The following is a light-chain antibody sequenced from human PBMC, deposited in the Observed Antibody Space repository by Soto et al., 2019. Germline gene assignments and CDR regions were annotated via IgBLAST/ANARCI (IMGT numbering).Light chain of an antibody. CDR2: EVI. V-gene: IGLV2-14*01. Sequence: QSVLTQPASVSGSPGQSLTISCTGTSSDVGAYDYVSWYQQHPVKVPKFMIYEVINRPSVVSHRFSGSKSGNTASLTISGLQAEDEADYYCTSYKSSSTYVFGTATKVTVL. J-gene: IGLJ1*01. CDR1: SSDVGAYDY. CDR3: TSYKSSSTYV.